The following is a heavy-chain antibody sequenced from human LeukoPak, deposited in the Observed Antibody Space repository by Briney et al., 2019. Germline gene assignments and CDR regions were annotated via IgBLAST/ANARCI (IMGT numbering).Heavy chain of an antibody. Sequence: GGSLRLSCAASGLTFKNHWMSWVRQAPGKGLEWVSGISPRGDITYYKDSVRGRFTISRDNFKNTVSLQLNSLRAEDTAMYYCAKDDDWGRFNHWGQGTLVTVSS. D-gene: IGHD3-16*01. CDR3: AKDDDWGRFNH. CDR1: GLTFKNHW. CDR2: ISPRGDIT. J-gene: IGHJ1*01. V-gene: IGHV3-23*01.